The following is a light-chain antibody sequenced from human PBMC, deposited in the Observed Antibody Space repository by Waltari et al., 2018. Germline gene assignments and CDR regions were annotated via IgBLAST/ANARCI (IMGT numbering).Light chain of an antibody. V-gene: IGKV1-9*01. CDR1: QGINSY. CDR2: AAF. J-gene: IGKJ5*01. CDR3: QQFNTYPLT. Sequence: IQLTQSPSSLSASVGDRVTITCRASQGINSYLALYQQTTGKAPNLLIYAAFTLQSGVPSRFSGSGFGTDFTLTISSLKPEDFATYYCQQFNTYPLTFGQGTRLEIK.